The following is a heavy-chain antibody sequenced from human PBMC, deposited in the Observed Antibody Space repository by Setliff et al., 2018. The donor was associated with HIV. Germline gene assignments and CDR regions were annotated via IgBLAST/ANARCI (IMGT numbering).Heavy chain of an antibody. CDR2: ITPIFNRG. J-gene: IGHJ3*01. V-gene: IGHV1-69*13. CDR1: GGIFINSA. CDR3: ATGRHYYDSSDYPANPFDV. D-gene: IGHD3-22*01. Sequence: GASVKVSCKASGGIFINSAFTWVRQAPGQGLEWMGSITPIFNRGNYAQKFQSRVTITADESTSTAYMELSSLRSEDTAVYFCATGRHYYDSSDYPANPFDVWGQGTMVTVSS.